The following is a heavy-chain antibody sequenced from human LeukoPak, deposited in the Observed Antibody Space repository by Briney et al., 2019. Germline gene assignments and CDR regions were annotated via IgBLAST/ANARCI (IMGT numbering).Heavy chain of an antibody. CDR1: GGSLSGYY. CDR3: ARGVDYGY. J-gene: IGHJ4*02. V-gene: IGHV4-34*01. D-gene: IGHD4-17*01. CDR2: INHSGIT. Sequence: SETLSLTCAVYGGSLSGYYWSWIRQPPGKGLEWIGEINHSGITNYNPSLKSRVTISVDTSKNQFSLKLSSVTAADTAVYYCARGVDYGYWGQGTLVTVSS.